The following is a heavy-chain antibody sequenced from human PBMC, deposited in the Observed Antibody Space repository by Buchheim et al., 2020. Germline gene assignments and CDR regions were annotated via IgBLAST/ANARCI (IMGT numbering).Heavy chain of an antibody. CDR1: GFTFSSYA. Sequence: EVQLLESGGGLVQPGGSLRLSCAASGFTFSSYAMSWVRQAPGKGLEWVSVIDTTGDTYYAGSVKGRFTISRDSAKNSFYLQMNSLRAGDTAVYYCARGFYGMDVWGQGTT. V-gene: IGHV3-13*01. CDR2: IDTTGDT. J-gene: IGHJ6*02. CDR3: ARGFYGMDV.